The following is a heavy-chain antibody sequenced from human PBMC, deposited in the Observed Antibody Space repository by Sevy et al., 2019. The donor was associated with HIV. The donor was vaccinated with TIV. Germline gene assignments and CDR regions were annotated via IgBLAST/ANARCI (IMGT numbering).Heavy chain of an antibody. Sequence: GGSLRLSCAASGITFSSHAMHWVRQAPGKGLEWVTIISYDGSNKYYADSVKGRFTISRENCKNTLYLQMNSLRAEDTAVYYCARADYGDYSGEFDYWGQGTLVTVSS. J-gene: IGHJ4*02. CDR3: ARADYGDYSGEFDY. CDR1: GITFSSHA. V-gene: IGHV3-30-3*01. D-gene: IGHD4-17*01. CDR2: ISYDGSNK.